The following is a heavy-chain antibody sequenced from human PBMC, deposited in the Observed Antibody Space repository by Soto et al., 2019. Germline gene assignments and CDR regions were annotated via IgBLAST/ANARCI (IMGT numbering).Heavy chain of an antibody. D-gene: IGHD3-10*01. J-gene: IGHJ5*02. V-gene: IGHV4-31*03. CDR1: GGSISSGGYY. CDR2: IYYSGST. CDR3: ARERITMVRGTNWLDP. Sequence: QVQLQESGPGLVKPSQTLSLTCTVSGGSISSGGYYWSWIRQHPGKGLEWIGYIYYSGSTYYNPSLNSRVTISVDTSKNQFSLKLSSVTAADTAVYYCARERITMVRGTNWLDPWGQGTLVTVSS.